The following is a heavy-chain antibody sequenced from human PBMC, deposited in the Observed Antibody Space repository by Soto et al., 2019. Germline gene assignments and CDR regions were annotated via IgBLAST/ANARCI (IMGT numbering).Heavy chain of an antibody. Sequence: GASVKVSCKVSGYTLAELSMQWVRQAPGKGLEWMGGFDPEDGETIYAQKFQGRVTMTEDTSTDTAYMELSSLRAEDTAVYYCARANSVITPWDYWGQGTLVTVSS. CDR1: GYTLAELS. CDR2: FDPEDGET. V-gene: IGHV1-24*01. J-gene: IGHJ4*02. D-gene: IGHD2-15*01. CDR3: ARANSVITPWDY.